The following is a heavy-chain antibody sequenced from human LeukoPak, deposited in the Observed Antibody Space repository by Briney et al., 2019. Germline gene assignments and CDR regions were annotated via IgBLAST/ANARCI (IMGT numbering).Heavy chain of an antibody. D-gene: IGHD5/OR15-5a*01. J-gene: IGHJ4*02. V-gene: IGHV4-34*01. Sequence: SETLSLTCAVYGGSFSGYYWSWIRQPPGKGLEWIGEINHSGSTNYNPSLKSRVTISVDTSKNQFSLKLSSVTAADTAVYYCARESTGFDYWGQGTLVTVSS. CDR3: ARESTGFDY. CDR1: GGSFSGYY. CDR2: INHSGST.